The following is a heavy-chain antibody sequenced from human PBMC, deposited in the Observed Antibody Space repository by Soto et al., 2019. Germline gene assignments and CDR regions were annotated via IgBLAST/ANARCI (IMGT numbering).Heavy chain of an antibody. CDR2: VSRSGGST. Sequence: EVQQLESGGGLVQPGGSLRLSCAASGFTFSNFARSWVRQAPGKGLEWVSAVSRSGGSTNYADSVKGRFAISRDNSKNTLYLQRDNLKGEDTAIYFSASDLNCDTTTCFWGESFDSWGQGTLVTVSS. CDR3: ASDLNCDTTTCFWGESFDS. V-gene: IGHV3-23*01. D-gene: IGHD2-2*01. J-gene: IGHJ5*01. CDR1: GFTFSNFA.